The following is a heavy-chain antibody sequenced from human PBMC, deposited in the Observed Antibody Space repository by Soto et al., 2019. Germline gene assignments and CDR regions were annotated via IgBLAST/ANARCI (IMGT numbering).Heavy chain of an antibody. CDR3: ARLETFYSSGWSEVDY. CDR1: GYSFTSYW. J-gene: IGHJ4*02. D-gene: IGHD6-19*01. Sequence: EVQLVQSGAEVKKPGESLRISCKGSGYSFTSYWISWVRQMPGKGLEWMGRIDPSDSYTNYSPSFQGHVTISADKSISTAYLQRSSLKASDTAMYYCARLETFYSSGWSEVDYWGQGTLVTVSS. CDR2: IDPSDSYT. V-gene: IGHV5-10-1*03.